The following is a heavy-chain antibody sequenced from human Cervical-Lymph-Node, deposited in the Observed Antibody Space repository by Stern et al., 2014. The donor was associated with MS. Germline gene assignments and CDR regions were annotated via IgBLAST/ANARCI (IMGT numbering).Heavy chain of an antibody. CDR1: GYSFTHYA. CDR3: ARDTSYDSHGPPHY. J-gene: IGHJ4*02. Sequence: QLVQSGSELKKPGASVKVSCRASGYSFTHYAMNWLRQAPGQGLQWMGWIHTDTGKPTYAHGLTVRFVLSLDHSVSTAYLQISSLKAEDTAVYYCARDTSYDSHGPPHYWGQGTQVAVSS. V-gene: IGHV7-4-1*02. D-gene: IGHD3-22*01. CDR2: IHTDTGKP.